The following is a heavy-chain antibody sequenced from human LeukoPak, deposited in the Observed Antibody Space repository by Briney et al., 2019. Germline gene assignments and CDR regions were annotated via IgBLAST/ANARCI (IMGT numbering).Heavy chain of an antibody. CDR2: IIPIFGTA. D-gene: IGHD1-26*01. Sequence: SVTVSCTASGGTFSSYAISWVRQAPGQGLEWMGGIIPIFGTANYAQKFQGRVTITADESMSTAYMELSSLRSEDTAVYYCAREVRVGATTVDYWGQGTLVTVSS. J-gene: IGHJ4*02. V-gene: IGHV1-69*13. CDR1: GGTFSSYA. CDR3: AREVRVGATTVDY.